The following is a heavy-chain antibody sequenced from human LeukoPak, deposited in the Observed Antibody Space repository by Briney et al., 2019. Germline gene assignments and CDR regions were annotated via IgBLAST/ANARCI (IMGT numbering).Heavy chain of an antibody. V-gene: IGHV4-61*02. CDR3: ARDANYFDY. Sequence: SETLSLTCTVSGGSISSGSYYWSWIRQPAGKGLEWIGRIYTSGSTTYNPSLKSRVTISVDTSKNQFSLKLSSVTAADTAVYYCARDANYFDYWGQGILVTVSS. CDR2: IYTSGST. CDR1: GGSISSGSYY. J-gene: IGHJ4*02.